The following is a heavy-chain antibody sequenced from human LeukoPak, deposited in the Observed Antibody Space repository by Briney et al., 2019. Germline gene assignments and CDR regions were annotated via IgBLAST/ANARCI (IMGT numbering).Heavy chain of an antibody. J-gene: IGHJ4*02. Sequence: PSETLSLTCTVSGASISGYYWSWIRQPPGKGLEWIGYMYYIGSTNYNPSLKSRVTISVDTSKNQFSLKLSSVTAADTAVYYCARGVGYYDSSGYYRYYFDYWGQGTLVTVSS. V-gene: IGHV4-59*01. D-gene: IGHD3-22*01. CDR2: MYYIGST. CDR1: GASISGYY. CDR3: ARGVGYYDSSGYYRYYFDY.